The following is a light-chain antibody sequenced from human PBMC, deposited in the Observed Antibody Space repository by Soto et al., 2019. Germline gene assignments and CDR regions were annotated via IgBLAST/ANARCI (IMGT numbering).Light chain of an antibody. CDR1: QSVSSSY. Sequence: EIVLTQSPGTLSLSPGERATLSCRASQSVSSSYLAWYQQKPGQAPRFLIYGASSRATGIPDRFSGSGSGTDFTLTISRLEPEDFAVYYCQRYASSTITFGQGTRLEIK. CDR2: GAS. V-gene: IGKV3-20*01. CDR3: QRYASSTIT. J-gene: IGKJ5*01.